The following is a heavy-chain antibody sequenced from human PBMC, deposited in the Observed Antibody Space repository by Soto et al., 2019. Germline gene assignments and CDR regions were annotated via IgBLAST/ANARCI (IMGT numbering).Heavy chain of an antibody. CDR1: GGSISSGDYY. D-gene: IGHD3-9*01. CDR3: ARDIALRYFDWSRVKTGGYYYYGMDV. Sequence: PSETLSLTCTVSGGSISSGDYYWSWIRQPPGKGLEWIGYIYYSGSTYYNPSLKSRVTISVDTSKNQFSLKLSSVTAADTAVYYCARDIALRYFDWSRVKTGGYYYYGMDVWGQGTTVTVSS. CDR2: IYYSGST. J-gene: IGHJ6*02. V-gene: IGHV4-30-4*01.